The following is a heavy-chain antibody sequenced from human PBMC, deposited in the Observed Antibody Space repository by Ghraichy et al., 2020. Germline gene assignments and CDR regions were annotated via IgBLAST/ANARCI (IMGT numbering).Heavy chain of an antibody. CDR1: GGSISSSSYY. V-gene: IGHV4-39*01. Sequence: SETLSLTCTVSGGSISSSSYYWGWIRQPPGKGLEWIGSIYYSGSTYYNPSLKSRVTISVDTSKNQFSLKLSSVTAADTAVYYCARRGNPPNDYYAFDIWGQGTMVTVSS. D-gene: IGHD5-12*01. CDR3: ARRGNPPNDYYAFDI. CDR2: IYYSGST. J-gene: IGHJ3*02.